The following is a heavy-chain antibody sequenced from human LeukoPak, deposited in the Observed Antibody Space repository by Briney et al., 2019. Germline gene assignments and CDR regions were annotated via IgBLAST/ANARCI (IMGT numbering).Heavy chain of an antibody. CDR1: GFTFSSYS. CDR2: ISGSSSYI. Sequence: GGSLRLSCAASGFTFSSYSMNWVRQAPGKGLEWVSSISGSSSYIYYADSVKGRFTISRDNAKNSLYLQMNSLRAEDTAVYYCARDLRITIFGVVTPGAFDIWGQGTMVTVSS. CDR3: ARDLRITIFGVVTPGAFDI. D-gene: IGHD3-3*01. J-gene: IGHJ3*02. V-gene: IGHV3-21*01.